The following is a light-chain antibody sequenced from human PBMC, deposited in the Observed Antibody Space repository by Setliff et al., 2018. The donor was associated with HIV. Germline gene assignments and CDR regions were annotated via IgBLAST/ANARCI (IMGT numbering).Light chain of an antibody. Sequence: QSALTQPPSASGSPGQSVTISCTGTSSDVGDYNYVAWYQQHPGKAPKLMIYEVTRRPSGVPDRLSGSKSGNTASLTVSGLQAEDEADYFCCSYTSSNSYVFGTGTKVTVL. V-gene: IGLV2-8*01. J-gene: IGLJ1*01. CDR3: CSYTSSNSYV. CDR2: EVT. CDR1: SSDVGDYNY.